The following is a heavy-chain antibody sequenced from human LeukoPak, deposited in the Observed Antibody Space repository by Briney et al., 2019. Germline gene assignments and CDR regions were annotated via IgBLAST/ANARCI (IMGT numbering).Heavy chain of an antibody. J-gene: IGHJ4*02. D-gene: IGHD6-13*01. Sequence: PSETLSLTCTVSGGSTSSYYWSWIRQPPGKGLEWIGYIYYSGSTNYNPSLKSRVTISVDTPKNQFSLKLSSVTAADTAVYYCARDRGSSFDYWGQGTLVTVSS. V-gene: IGHV4-59*01. CDR2: IYYSGST. CDR1: GGSTSSYY. CDR3: ARDRGSSFDY.